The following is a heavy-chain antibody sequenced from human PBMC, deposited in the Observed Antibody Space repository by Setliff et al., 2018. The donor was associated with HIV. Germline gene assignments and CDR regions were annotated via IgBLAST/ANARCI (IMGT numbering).Heavy chain of an antibody. CDR2: ISGSGGST. CDR1: GFTFSSYA. J-gene: IGHJ6*03. V-gene: IGHV3-23*01. Sequence: GGSLRLSCAASGFTFSSYAMSWVRQAPGKGLEWVSAISGSGGSTYYADSVKGRFTISRDNSKNTLYLQMNSLRAEDTAVYYCARGPTTVTNYYYYYMDVWGKGTTVTVSS. D-gene: IGHD4-17*01. CDR3: ARGPTTVTNYYYYYMDV.